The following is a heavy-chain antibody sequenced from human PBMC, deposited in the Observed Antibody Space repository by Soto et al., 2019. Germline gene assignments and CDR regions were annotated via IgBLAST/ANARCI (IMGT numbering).Heavy chain of an antibody. CDR2: INHSGST. J-gene: IGHJ1*01. CDR3: ASLSSGWYRSAEYFQH. V-gene: IGHV4-34*01. CDR1: GGSFSGYY. D-gene: IGHD6-19*01. Sequence: NPSETLSLTCAVYGGSFSGYYWSWIRQPPGKGLEWIGEINHSGSTNYNPSLKSRVTISVDTSKNQFSLKLSSVTAADTAVYYCASLSSGWYRSAEYFQHWGQGTLVTVSS.